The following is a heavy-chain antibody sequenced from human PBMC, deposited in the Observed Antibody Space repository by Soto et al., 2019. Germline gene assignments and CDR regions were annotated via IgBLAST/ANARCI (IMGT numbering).Heavy chain of an antibody. CDR2: ISYDGSNK. J-gene: IGHJ4*02. CDR1: GFTFSSYA. Sequence: GGSLRLSCAASGFTFSSYAMHWVRQAPGKGLEWVAVISYDGSNKYYADSVKGRFTISRDNSKNTLYLQMNSLRAEDTAVYYCARDIGLGSMKYYFDYWGQGTLVTVSS. CDR3: ARDIGLGSMKYYFDY. D-gene: IGHD2-15*01. V-gene: IGHV3-30-3*01.